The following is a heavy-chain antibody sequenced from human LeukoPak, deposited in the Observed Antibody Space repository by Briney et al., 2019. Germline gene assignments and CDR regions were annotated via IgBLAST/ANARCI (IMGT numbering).Heavy chain of an antibody. CDR1: GFTFSSYW. V-gene: IGHV3-7*01. D-gene: IGHD3-16*01. CDR2: IKRDGSEK. Sequence: PGGSLRLSCAASGFTFSSYWMSWVRQAPGQGLGWVAYIKRDGSEKYYVRSVRGRFTISRDNDKNSLYLQMNSLRVEDMAGYYCARILWGAPDSWGQGNLVTVSS. CDR3: ARILWGAPDS. J-gene: IGHJ4*02.